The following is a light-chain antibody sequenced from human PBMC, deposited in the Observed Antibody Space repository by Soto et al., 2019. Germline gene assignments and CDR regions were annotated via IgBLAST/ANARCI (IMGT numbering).Light chain of an antibody. CDR1: QSVDSSF. V-gene: IGKV3-20*01. CDR3: ARDVSSVT. Sequence: ENVLTQSPGSLSLSPGERATLSCRASQSVDSSFFAWYQQEPGQAPRLVIYGASNRATGIPDRFSGSGSGRDFTITISRLEPEDFAVYYCARDVSSVTFGQWTKVEIK. CDR2: GAS. J-gene: IGKJ1*01.